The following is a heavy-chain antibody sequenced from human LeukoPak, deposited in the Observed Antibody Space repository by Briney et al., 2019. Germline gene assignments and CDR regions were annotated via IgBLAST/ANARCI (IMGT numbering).Heavy chain of an antibody. Sequence: PSETLSLTCTVSGGSISSGDYYWSWIRQPPGKGLEWIGYIYYSGSTYYNPSLKSRVTISVDTSKNQFSLKLSSVTAADTAVYYCARVIVVVPAAILSAFDIWDQGTMVTVSS. CDR1: GGSISSGDYY. CDR3: ARVIVVVPAAILSAFDI. J-gene: IGHJ3*02. CDR2: IYYSGST. D-gene: IGHD2-2*01. V-gene: IGHV4-30-4*08.